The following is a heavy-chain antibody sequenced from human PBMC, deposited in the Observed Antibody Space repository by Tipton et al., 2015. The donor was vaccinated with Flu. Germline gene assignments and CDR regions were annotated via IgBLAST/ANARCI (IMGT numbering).Heavy chain of an antibody. CDR1: GGSFSGYY. CDR2: INHSGST. CDR3: ARGHFAWRHRVSFDY. Sequence: TLSLTCAVYGGSFSGYYWSWIRQPPGKGLEWIGEINHSGSTNYNPSLKSRVTISVDTSKNQFSLKLSSVTAADTAVYYCARGHFAWRHRVSFDYWGQGTLVTVSS. D-gene: IGHD2-21*01. J-gene: IGHJ4*02. V-gene: IGHV4-34*01.